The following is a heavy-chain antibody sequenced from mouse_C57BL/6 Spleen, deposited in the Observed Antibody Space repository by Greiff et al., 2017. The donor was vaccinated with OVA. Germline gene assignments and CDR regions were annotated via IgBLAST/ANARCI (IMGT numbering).Heavy chain of an antibody. Sequence: EVKLQESGPGLVKPSQSLTFSCTVTGYSITSGYYRNWIRQLPQNNLELLGYIRYNGSTNYNPYFKNRTSITRDTSKNQSFLKLNSVTTEDTANYYCASGELGYFDYWGQGTTLTVSS. V-gene: IGHV3-6*01. CDR1: GYSITSGYY. CDR3: ASGELGYFDY. J-gene: IGHJ2*01. CDR2: IRYNGST. D-gene: IGHD4-1*01.